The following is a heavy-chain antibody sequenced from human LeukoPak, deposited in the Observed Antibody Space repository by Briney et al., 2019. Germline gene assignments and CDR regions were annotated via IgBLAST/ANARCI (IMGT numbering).Heavy chain of an antibody. V-gene: IGHV4-59*01. CDR3: ARLRYDFWTGYYVDY. Sequence: SSETLSLTCTVSGGSISSYYWSWIRQPPGKGLEWIGYIYYSGSTNYNPSLKSRVTISVDTSKNQFSLKLSSVTAADTAVYYCARLRYDFWTGYYVDYWGQGTLVTVSS. J-gene: IGHJ4*02. CDR1: GGSISSYY. CDR2: IYYSGST. D-gene: IGHD3-3*01.